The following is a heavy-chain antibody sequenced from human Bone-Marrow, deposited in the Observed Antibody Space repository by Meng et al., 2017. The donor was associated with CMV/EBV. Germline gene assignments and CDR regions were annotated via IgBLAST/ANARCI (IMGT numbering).Heavy chain of an antibody. CDR3: VHSRSGWCLDY. CDR2: IYWNDDK. J-gene: IGHJ4*02. D-gene: IGHD6-19*01. Sequence: CTFSGLSLSTSGVGVGWIRQPPGKALEWLALIYWNDDKRYSPSLKSRLTITKDTSRNQVALTMTNMHPVDTATYYCVHSRSGWCLDYWGQGTLVTVSS. V-gene: IGHV2-5*01. CDR1: GLSLSTSGVG.